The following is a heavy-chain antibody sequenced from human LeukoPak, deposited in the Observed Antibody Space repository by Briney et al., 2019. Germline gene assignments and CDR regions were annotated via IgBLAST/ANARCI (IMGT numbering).Heavy chain of an antibody. D-gene: IGHD3-22*01. Sequence: SETLSLTCTVSGASINSNSYYWTWIRQPAGKGLEWIGHIYTTGVTNYNPSLKSRVSISIDTSTNQFSPELSSVTAADTAVYYCAIESVYYYDSSGVHWGQGTLVTVSS. CDR3: AIESVYYYDSSGVH. CDR2: IYTTGVT. V-gene: IGHV4-61*09. J-gene: IGHJ4*02. CDR1: GASINSNSYY.